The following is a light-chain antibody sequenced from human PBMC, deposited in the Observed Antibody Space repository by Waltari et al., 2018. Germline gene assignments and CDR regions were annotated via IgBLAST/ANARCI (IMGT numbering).Light chain of an antibody. J-gene: IGKJ4*01. V-gene: IGKV1-5*03. CDR2: KTS. CDR1: QSLNNW. Sequence: IQLTQSPSTLSASVGDRVTITCRASQSLNNWLAWYQQKPGKAPKSLIFKTSNLAFGVPSRFSVSGSGTEFTLTISNLQPDDFATYYCQQYNSGTLTFGGGTKVEIK. CDR3: QQYNSGTLT.